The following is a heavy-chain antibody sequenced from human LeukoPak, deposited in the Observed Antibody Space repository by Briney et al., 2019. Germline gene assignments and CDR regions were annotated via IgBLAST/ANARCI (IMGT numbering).Heavy chain of an antibody. J-gene: IGHJ5*02. CDR2: INPSGGGT. CDR3: ARGGVSWYTCFDP. V-gene: IGHV1-46*04. CDR1: GYTFTGYY. Sequence: ASVKVSCKASGYTFTGYYMHWVRQAPGQGFEWMGIINPSGGGTSYAQKLQGRVTMTRDTSTSTVYLELSSLRSEDTAVYYCARGGVSWYTCFDPWGQGTLVTVSS. D-gene: IGHD3-10*01.